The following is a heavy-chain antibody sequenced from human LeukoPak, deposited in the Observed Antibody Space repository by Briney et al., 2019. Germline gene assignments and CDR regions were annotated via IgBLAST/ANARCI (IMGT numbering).Heavy chain of an antibody. Sequence: SETLSLTCTVSGGSISSYYWSWIRQPPGKGLEWIGYIYYSGSTNYNPSLKSRVTISVDTSKNQFSLKLSSVTAADTAVYYCARAPRLTGYYLRWGQGTLVTVSS. V-gene: IGHV4-59*08. CDR1: GGSISSYY. D-gene: IGHD3-9*01. CDR2: IYYSGST. J-gene: IGHJ4*02. CDR3: ARAPRLTGYYLR.